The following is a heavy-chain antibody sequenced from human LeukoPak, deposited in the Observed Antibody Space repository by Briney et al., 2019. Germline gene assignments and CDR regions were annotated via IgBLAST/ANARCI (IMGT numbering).Heavy chain of an antibody. CDR3: ARGGVSGSYYGFTDY. V-gene: IGHV1-2*02. D-gene: IGHD1-26*01. CDR1: GYTFTGYY. J-gene: IGHJ4*02. Sequence: ASVKVSCKASGYTFTGYYMHWVRQAPGQGLEWMGWINPNSGGTNYAQKFQGRVTMTRDTSTSTVYMELSSLRSDDTAVYYCARGGVSGSYYGFTDYWGQGTLVTVSS. CDR2: INPNSGGT.